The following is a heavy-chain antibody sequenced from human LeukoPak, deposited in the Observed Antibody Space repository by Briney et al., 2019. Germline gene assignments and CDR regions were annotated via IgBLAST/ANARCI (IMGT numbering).Heavy chain of an antibody. V-gene: IGHV4-34*01. J-gene: IGHJ3*02. D-gene: IGHD6-13*01. CDR3: ARGRSSVSFDI. Sequence: PSETLSLTCAVYGGSFSGYYWSWIRQPPGKGLEWIGEINHSGSTNYNPSLKSRVTISVDTSKNPFSLKLSSVTAADTAVYYCARGRSSVSFDIWGQGTMVTVSS. CDR2: INHSGST. CDR1: GGSFSGYY.